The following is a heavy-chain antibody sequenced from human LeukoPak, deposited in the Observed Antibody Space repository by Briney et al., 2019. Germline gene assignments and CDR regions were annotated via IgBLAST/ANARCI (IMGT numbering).Heavy chain of an antibody. CDR3: ARYRGGSGWFFDY. J-gene: IGHJ4*02. Sequence: PSETLSLTFTVSGGSISSYYWSWIRQPPGKGLEWIGYIYYSGSTNYNPSLKSRVTISVDTSMNQFSLKLSSVTAADTAVYYCARYRGGSGWFFDYWGQGTLVTVSS. CDR1: GGSISSYY. CDR2: IYYSGST. D-gene: IGHD6-19*01. V-gene: IGHV4-59*01.